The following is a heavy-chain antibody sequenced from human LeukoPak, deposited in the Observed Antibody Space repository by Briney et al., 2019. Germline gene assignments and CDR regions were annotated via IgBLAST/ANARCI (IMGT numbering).Heavy chain of an antibody. CDR3: ARDLVGSHTSYSSGAWDY. CDR2: IIPIFDTA. CDR1: GYTFTSYY. Sequence: SVKVSCKASGYTFTSYYMHWVRQAPGQGLEWMGGIIPIFDTADYAQKFQGRLTITADESTSTAYMELSSLRAEDTAVYYCARDLVGSHTSYSSGAWDYWGQGTLVTVSS. V-gene: IGHV1-69*13. D-gene: IGHD3-9*01. J-gene: IGHJ4*02.